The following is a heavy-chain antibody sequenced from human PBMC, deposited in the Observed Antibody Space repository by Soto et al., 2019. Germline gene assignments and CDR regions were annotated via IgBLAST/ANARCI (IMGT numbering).Heavy chain of an antibody. J-gene: IGHJ6*02. CDR3: ARPRTKYYYDSSGYHYYYYGMDV. Sequence: GSLRLSCAASGFTFSSYAMSWVRQAPGKGLEWVSAISGSGGSTYYADSVKGRFTISRDNSKNTLYLQMNSLRAEDTAVYYCARPRTKYYYDSSGYHYYYYGMDVWGQGTTVTVSS. CDR2: ISGSGGST. CDR1: GFTFSSYA. V-gene: IGHV3-23*01. D-gene: IGHD3-22*01.